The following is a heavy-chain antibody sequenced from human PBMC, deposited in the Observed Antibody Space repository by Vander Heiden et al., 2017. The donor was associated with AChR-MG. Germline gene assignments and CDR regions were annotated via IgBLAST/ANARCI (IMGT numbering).Heavy chain of an antibody. D-gene: IGHD6-19*01. CDR3: ARDRRVAVTGRVVPTGYLDL. Sequence: QVQLQESGPGLVKPSETLSLTCTVSGVPISSSYWSWIRQPAGKGLEWIGRIYKSGSTNYNLSLKNRVTMSIDTSENQFSLNLTSLTAADTAVYFCARDRRVAVTGRVVPTGYLDLWGRGTHVTVSS. CDR2: IYKSGST. CDR1: GVPISSSY. V-gene: IGHV4-4*07. J-gene: IGHJ2*01.